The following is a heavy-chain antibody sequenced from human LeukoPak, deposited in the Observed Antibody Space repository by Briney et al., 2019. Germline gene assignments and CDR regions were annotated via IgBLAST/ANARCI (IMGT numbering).Heavy chain of an antibody. CDR2: ISWNSGSI. CDR1: GFTFDDYA. CDR3: AKDYYYDSSGYTYFDY. V-gene: IGHV3-9*03. J-gene: IGHJ4*02. Sequence: QSGRSLRLSCAASGFTFDDYAMHWVRQAPGKGLEWVSGISWNSGSIGYADSVKGRFTISRDNAKNSLYLQMNSLRAEDMAFYYCAKDYYYDSSGYTYFDYWGQGALVTVSS. D-gene: IGHD3-22*01.